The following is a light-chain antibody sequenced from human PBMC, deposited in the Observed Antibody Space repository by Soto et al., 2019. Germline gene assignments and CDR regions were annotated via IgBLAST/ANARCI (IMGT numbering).Light chain of an antibody. J-gene: IGKJ3*01. CDR1: QSIRSW. V-gene: IGKV1-5*03. Sequence: DIQMTQSPSMVSASVGDRVTITCRASQSIRSWLAWYQVKPGKAPMLLIYKASTLDSGVPSRFSVIGSGTDFTLTISDLQPDDFATYYGQQYDTYSVTFGPGTKVEIK. CDR3: QQYDTYSVT. CDR2: KAS.